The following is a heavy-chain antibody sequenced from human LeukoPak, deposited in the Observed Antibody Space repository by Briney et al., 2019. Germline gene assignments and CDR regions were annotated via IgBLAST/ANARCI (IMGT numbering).Heavy chain of an antibody. V-gene: IGHV3-23*01. D-gene: IGHD3-10*01. CDR2: ISGSGGST. CDR1: GFTFSRYA. CDR3: AKDGYYYRSGSYYFDY. Sequence: GGCLRLSCAASGFTFSRYAMSWVREARGKGGEWGSDISGSGGSTYYTDAVKGRVTISRDNTKNTLYMQLTSLRAEDTAVYYCAKDGYYYRSGSYYFDYWGQGTLVTVSS. J-gene: IGHJ4*02.